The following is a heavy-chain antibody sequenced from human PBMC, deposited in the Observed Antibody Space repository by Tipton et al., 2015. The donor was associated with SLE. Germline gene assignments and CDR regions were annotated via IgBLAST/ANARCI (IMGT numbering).Heavy chain of an antibody. CDR2: IRSKAYGVTT. J-gene: IGHJ3*02. Sequence: SLRLSCTASGFSFGDYAMTWVRQAPGKGREWVAFIRSKAYGVTTEYAASVRGRFIISRDDSKSIAYLQMNGVKTEDTAVYYCARDRAGYDFGVFDIWGQGTKVSVSS. V-gene: IGHV3-49*04. D-gene: IGHD5-12*01. CDR1: GFSFGDYA. CDR3: ARDRAGYDFGVFDI.